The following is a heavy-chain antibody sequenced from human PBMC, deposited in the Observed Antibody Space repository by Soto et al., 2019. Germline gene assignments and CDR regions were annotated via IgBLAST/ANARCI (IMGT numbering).Heavy chain of an antibody. CDR1: GYTFTSYG. CDR2: ISAYNGNT. D-gene: IGHD3-10*01. Sequence: ASVKVSCKASGYTFTSYGISWVRQAPGQGLEWMGWISAYNGNTNYAQKLQGRVTMTTDTSTSTAYLELRSLRSDDTSVYYFSRLGGSGCVLDYWGQGTLVTVSS. V-gene: IGHV1-18*04. CDR3: SRLGGSGCVLDY. J-gene: IGHJ4*02.